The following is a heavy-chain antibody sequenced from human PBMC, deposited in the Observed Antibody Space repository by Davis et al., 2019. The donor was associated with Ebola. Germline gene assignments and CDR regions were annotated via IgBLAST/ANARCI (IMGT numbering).Heavy chain of an antibody. J-gene: IGHJ4*02. CDR1: GGSFSGYY. V-gene: IGHV4-34*01. CDR3: ARVKRRDGYNYKGRVFDY. Sequence: SETLSLTCAVYGGSFSGYYWSWIRQPPGKGLEWIGEINHSGSTNYNPSLKSRVTISVDTSKNQFSLKLSSVTAADTAVYYCARVKRRDGYNYKGRVFDYWGQGTLVTVSS. CDR2: INHSGST. D-gene: IGHD5-24*01.